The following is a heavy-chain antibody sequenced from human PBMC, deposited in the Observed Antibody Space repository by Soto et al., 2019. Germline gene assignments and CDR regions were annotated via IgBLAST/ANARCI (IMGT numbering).Heavy chain of an antibody. CDR1: GFTFSDHY. Sequence: EVQVVESGGGLVQPGGSLRLSCAASGFTFSDHYMDWVRQAPGKGLEWVGRIRNKANNYATEYAAAMKGRFTISRDDSTNSLYLQMNSLETEDTAVYSCARERRYYNNITCFYCDNWGKGTLVTVSS. D-gene: IGHD3-10*01. V-gene: IGHV3-72*01. CDR3: ARERRYYNNITCFYCDN. J-gene: IGHJ4*02. CDR2: IRNKANNYAT.